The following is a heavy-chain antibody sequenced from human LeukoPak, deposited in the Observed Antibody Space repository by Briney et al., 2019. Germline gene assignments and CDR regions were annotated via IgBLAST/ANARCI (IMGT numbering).Heavy chain of an antibody. V-gene: IGHV1-46*01. CDR2: INPRGGIT. J-gene: IGHJ4*02. CDR1: GYTFTSYY. D-gene: IGHD3-22*01. Sequence: ASVKVSCKASGYTFTSYYIHWVRQAPGQGLERTGIINPRGGITSYAQKFQGRVTMTRDTSTSTVYMDLSSLRSEDTAVYYCAREGYYDSSGSNREGFDYWGQGTLVTVSS. CDR3: AREGYYDSSGSNREGFDY.